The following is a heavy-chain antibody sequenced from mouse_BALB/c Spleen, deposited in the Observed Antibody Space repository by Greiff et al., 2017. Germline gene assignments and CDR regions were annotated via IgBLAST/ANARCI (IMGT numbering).Heavy chain of an antibody. D-gene: IGHD1-1*01. CDR3: ARTYYYGSSPFAY. CDR1: GFTFSSYT. CDR2: ISNGGGSN. J-gene: IGHJ3*01. V-gene: IGHV5-12-2*01. Sequence: EVMLVESGGGLVQPGGSLKLSCAASGFTFSSYTMSWVRQTPEKRLEWVAYISNGGGSNYYPDTVKGRFTISRDNAKNTLYLQMSSLKSEDTAMYYCARTYYYGSSPFAYWGQGTLVTVSA.